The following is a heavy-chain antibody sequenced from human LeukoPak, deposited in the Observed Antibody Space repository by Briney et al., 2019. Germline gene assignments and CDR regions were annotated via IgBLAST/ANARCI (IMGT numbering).Heavy chain of an antibody. CDR2: ISPSGDIT. V-gene: IGHV3-23*01. CDR3: AKGKSNYYGSGSVIDYYYYYYMDV. Sequence: ETLSLTCTVSGGSISSSSYYWGWIRQPPGKGLEWVSGISPSGDITYYTDSVRGRFTISRDNSRNTLYLQMNSLRAEDTAVYYCAKGKSNYYGSGSVIDYYYYYYMDVWGKGTTVTISS. CDR1: GGSISSSSYY. J-gene: IGHJ6*03. D-gene: IGHD3-10*01.